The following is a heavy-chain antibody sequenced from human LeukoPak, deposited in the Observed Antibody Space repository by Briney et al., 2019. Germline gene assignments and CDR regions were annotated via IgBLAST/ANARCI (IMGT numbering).Heavy chain of an antibody. Sequence: SETLSLTCSVSGGSISSYYWSWIRQPPGKGLEWIGYIYYSGSTNYNPSLKSRVTISVDTSKNQFSLKLSSVTAADTAVYYCARGRSSMVRGYYYYYMDVWGKGTTVTISS. CDR3: ARGRSSMVRGYYYYYMDV. V-gene: IGHV4-59*01. CDR2: IYYSGST. D-gene: IGHD3-10*01. CDR1: GGSISSYY. J-gene: IGHJ6*03.